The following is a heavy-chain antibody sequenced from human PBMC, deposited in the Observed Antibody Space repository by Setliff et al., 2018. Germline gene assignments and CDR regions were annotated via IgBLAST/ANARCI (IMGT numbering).Heavy chain of an antibody. CDR1: GFTFNNYS. V-gene: IGHV3-21*01. Sequence: PGGSLRLSCAVSGFTFNNYSVNWVRLAPGKGLEWVSSISPSSSHIYYADSAEGRFTISRDNAKNSLYLQLNSLRAEDTAVYYCARAKGTTMATQYFDYWGQGTLVTVSS. D-gene: IGHD3-10*01. J-gene: IGHJ4*02. CDR3: ARAKGTTMATQYFDY. CDR2: ISPSSSHI.